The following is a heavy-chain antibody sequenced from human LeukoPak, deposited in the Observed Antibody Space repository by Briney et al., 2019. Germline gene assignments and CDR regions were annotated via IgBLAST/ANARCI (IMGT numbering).Heavy chain of an antibody. J-gene: IGHJ6*02. CDR3: ARDQTTMVRGAIPLSFDV. D-gene: IGHD3-10*01. Sequence: PGGSLRLSCAASGFTFSSYSMNWVRQAPGKGLEWVSSISSSSSYIYYADSVKGRFTISRDNAKNSLYLQMNSLRAEDTAVYYCARDQTTMVRGAIPLSFDVWGQGTTVTVSS. CDR2: ISSSSSYI. CDR1: GFTFSSYS. V-gene: IGHV3-21*01.